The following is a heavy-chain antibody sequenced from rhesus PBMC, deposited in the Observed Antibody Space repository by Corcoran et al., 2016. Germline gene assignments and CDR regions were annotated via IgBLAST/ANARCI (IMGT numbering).Heavy chain of an antibody. CDR1: GGSIRDSYR. CDR2: IYGSSTST. CDR3: ARAVGSYSYMLDWYFDL. V-gene: IGHV4S10*01. J-gene: IGHJ2*01. D-gene: IGHD5-12*01. Sequence: QVQLQESGPGVVKPSETLSLTCAVSGGSIRDSYRWSWIRLPPGKGLEWIGYIYGSSTSTNYNPSLKSRVTISKDTSKNQFSLKLSSVTAADTAVYYCARAVGSYSYMLDWYFDLWGPGTPITISS.